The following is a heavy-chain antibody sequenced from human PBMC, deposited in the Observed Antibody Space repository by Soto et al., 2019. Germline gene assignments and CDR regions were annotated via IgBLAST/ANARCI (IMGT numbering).Heavy chain of an antibody. V-gene: IGHV3-23*01. D-gene: IGHD3-3*01. J-gene: IGHJ6*02. CDR1: GFTFSSYA. CDR2: ISGSGGST. Sequence: VGSLRLSCAASGFTFSSYAMSWVRQAPGKGLEWVSAISGSGGSTYYADSVKGRLTISRDNSKNTLYLQMNSLRAEDTAVYYCAKETVLRFLEWFKTYYYYGMDVWGQGTTVTVSS. CDR3: AKETVLRFLEWFKTYYYYGMDV.